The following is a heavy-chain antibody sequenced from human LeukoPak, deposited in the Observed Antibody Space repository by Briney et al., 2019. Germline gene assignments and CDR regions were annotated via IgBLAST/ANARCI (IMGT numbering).Heavy chain of an antibody. CDR1: GFTFSSYE. V-gene: IGHV3-7*04. D-gene: IGHD6-19*01. CDR2: MKGDGSDK. Sequence: GGSQRLSCAASGFTFSSYEMNWVRQAPGKGLEWVANMKGDGSDKNYVDSVKGRFTIYGDNAKNSMYLQMDRLRDDDSAVYYCARDEGSGWFLYWGQGILVIVSS. J-gene: IGHJ4*02. CDR3: ARDEGSGWFLY.